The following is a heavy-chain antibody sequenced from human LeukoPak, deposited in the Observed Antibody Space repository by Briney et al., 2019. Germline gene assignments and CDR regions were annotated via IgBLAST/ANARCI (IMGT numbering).Heavy chain of an antibody. CDR3: ARAWGMATIYYAFDI. Sequence: ASVKVSCKASGYTLTSYYMHWVRQAPGQGLEWMGIINPSGGSTSYAQKFQGRVTMTRDMSTSTVYMELSSLRSEDTAVYYCARAWGMATIYYAFDIWGQGTMVTVSS. J-gene: IGHJ3*02. CDR2: INPSGGST. CDR1: GYTLTSYY. V-gene: IGHV1-46*01. D-gene: IGHD5-24*01.